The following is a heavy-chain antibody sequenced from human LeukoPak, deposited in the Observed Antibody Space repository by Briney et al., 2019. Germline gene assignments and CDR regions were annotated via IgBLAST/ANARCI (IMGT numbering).Heavy chain of an antibody. CDR3: ARAGDFWSPTGWFDP. Sequence: SESLSLTRTVSGGSISSYYWSWIRQPAGKGLEWIGRIYTSGSTNYNPSLKSRVTISVDKSKNQFSLKLSSVTAADTAVYYCARAGDFWSPTGWFDPWGQGTLVTVSS. J-gene: IGHJ5*02. V-gene: IGHV4-4*07. D-gene: IGHD3-3*01. CDR2: IYTSGST. CDR1: GGSISSYY.